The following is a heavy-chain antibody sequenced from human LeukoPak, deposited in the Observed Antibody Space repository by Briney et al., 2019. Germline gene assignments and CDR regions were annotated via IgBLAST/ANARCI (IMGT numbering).Heavy chain of an antibody. CDR1: GFTFSSYW. J-gene: IGHJ4*02. Sequence: PGGSLRLSCAASGFTFSSYWMSWVRQAPGKGLEWVANINADGSEKHYVDSVRGRFAISRDNAKDSLFLQMNSLTAEDTAVYYCARDYSPSGWPIGLWGQGTLVTVSS. V-gene: IGHV3-7*05. D-gene: IGHD6-19*01. CDR2: INADGSEK. CDR3: ARDYSPSGWPIGL.